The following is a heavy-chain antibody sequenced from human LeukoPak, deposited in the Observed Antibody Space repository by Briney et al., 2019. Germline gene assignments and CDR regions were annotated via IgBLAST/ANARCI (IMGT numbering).Heavy chain of an antibody. D-gene: IGHD5-18*01. V-gene: IGHV1-18*01. CDR1: GYTFTSYG. Sequence: ASVKVSCKASGYTFTSYGITWVRQAPGQGLEWMGWISTYNGNSNYAQKLQGRVTMTTDTSTSTAYMELRSLRSDDTAVYYCAREEFGGYSYGFPWGQGTLVTVSS. J-gene: IGHJ5*02. CDR3: AREEFGGYSYGFP. CDR2: ISTYNGNS.